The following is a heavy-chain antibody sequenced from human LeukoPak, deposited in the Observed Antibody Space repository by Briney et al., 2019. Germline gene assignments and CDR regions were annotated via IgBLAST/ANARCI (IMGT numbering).Heavy chain of an antibody. V-gene: IGHV3-30*18. D-gene: IGHD3-10*01. CDR2: ISYDGSNK. CDR3: AKDQRTYGSGSPLDY. J-gene: IGHJ4*02. Sequence: GGSLRLSCAASGFNFSSYGMHWVRQAPGKELEWVALISYDGSNKYYADSVKGRFTISRDNSKNTLYLQMNSLRAEDTAVYYCAKDQRTYGSGSPLDYWGQGTLVTVSS. CDR1: GFNFSSYG.